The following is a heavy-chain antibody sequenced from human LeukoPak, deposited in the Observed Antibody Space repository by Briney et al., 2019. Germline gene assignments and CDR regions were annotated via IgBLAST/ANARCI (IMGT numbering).Heavy chain of an antibody. CDR1: GGSISSYY. J-gene: IGHJ4*02. D-gene: IGHD3-16*02. Sequence: SETLSLTCTVSGGSISSYYWSWIRQPPGKGLEWIGYIYYSGSTNYNPSLKSRVTISVDTSKNQFSLKLSSVTAADTAVYYCARARYDYVWGSYRPNWLDCWGQGTLVTVSS. CDR2: IYYSGST. CDR3: ARARYDYVWGSYRPNWLDC. V-gene: IGHV4-59*01.